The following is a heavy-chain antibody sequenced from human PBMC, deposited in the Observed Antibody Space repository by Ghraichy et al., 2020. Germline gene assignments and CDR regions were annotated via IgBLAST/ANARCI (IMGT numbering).Heavy chain of an antibody. J-gene: IGHJ5*02. V-gene: IGHV4-34*01. Sequence: TLSLTCAVYGGSFSAYYWSWIRQPPGKGLEWIGEINHSGSTNYNPSLKSRVTISVDTSKNQFSLKLSSVTAADTAVYYCASLGGRRYSLWTGCFDPWGQGTLVTVSS. CDR1: GGSFSAYY. CDR3: ASLGGRRYSLWTGCFDP. D-gene: IGHD5-18*01. CDR2: INHSGST.